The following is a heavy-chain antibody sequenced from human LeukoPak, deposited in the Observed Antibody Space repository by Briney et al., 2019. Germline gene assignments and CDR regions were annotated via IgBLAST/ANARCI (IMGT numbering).Heavy chain of an antibody. J-gene: IGHJ4*02. V-gene: IGHV3-7*04. CDR2: IKRDGSEK. CDR3: AGGFPIDY. CDR1: GFTYSNYW. Sequence: GGSVRLSCAAAGFTYSNYWMSWLRQAPGEGLEWVANIKRDGSEKYYVDSVKGRFTISRDNAKNSLDLQRHSRILVGAAVKYCAGGFPIDYWGQGTLFTVSS.